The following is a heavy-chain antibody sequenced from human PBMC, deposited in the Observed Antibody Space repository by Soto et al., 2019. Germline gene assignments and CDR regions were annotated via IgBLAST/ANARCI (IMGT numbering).Heavy chain of an antibody. J-gene: IGHJ3*02. CDR2: ISSSTSFI. CDR1: GFTFSSYS. V-gene: IGHV3-48*02. Sequence: EVQLVESGGGLVQPGGSLRLSCAASGFTFSSYSMNWVRQAPGKGLEWVSYISSSTSFIFYADSVKGRFTISRDNAKNSLYLQMNSLRDEDTAVYYCVRDRIYALEIWGQGTMVTVSS. CDR3: VRDRIYALEI.